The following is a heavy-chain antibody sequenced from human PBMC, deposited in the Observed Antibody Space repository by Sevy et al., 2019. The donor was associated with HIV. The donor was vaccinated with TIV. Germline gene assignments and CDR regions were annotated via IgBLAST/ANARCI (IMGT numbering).Heavy chain of an antibody. CDR3: ARGKSGYGCALNY. J-gene: IGHJ4*02. D-gene: IGHD5-18*01. V-gene: IGHV3-66*01. CDR1: GFTVNSNY. CDR2: IYSDGTT. Sequence: GGSLRLSCAASGFTVNSNYMTWVRQAPGKGLEGVSVIYSDGTTYHADSVKDRFTISRDNSKNTLYLQMNSLRAEDTAVYYCARGKSGYGCALNYWGQGTLVTVSS.